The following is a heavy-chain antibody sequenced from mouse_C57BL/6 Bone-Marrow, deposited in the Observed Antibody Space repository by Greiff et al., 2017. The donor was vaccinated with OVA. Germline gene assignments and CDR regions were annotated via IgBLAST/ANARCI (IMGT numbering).Heavy chain of an antibody. CDR2: IDPSDSYT. D-gene: IGHD1-1*01. CDR1: GYTFTSYW. Sequence: VQLQQPGAELVMPGASVKLSCKASGYTFTSYWMHWVKQRPGQGLEWIGEIDPSDSYTHFNQKFKGKSTLTVDKSSSTAYMQLSSLTSEDSAVYYCASAYYYHYYAMDYWGQGTSVTVSS. V-gene: IGHV1-69*01. J-gene: IGHJ4*01. CDR3: ASAYYYHYYAMDY.